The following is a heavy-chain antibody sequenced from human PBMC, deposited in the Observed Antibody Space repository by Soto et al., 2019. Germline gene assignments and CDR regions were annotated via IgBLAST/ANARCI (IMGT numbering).Heavy chain of an antibody. V-gene: IGHV3-48*01. Sequence: EEQLVESGGGLVQPGGSLRLYCAASGFTFSNHVMNWVRQAPGSGLEWVSSINRDFNTYSADSVKGRFTISRDNAKDSLYLRMNSLRADDTAVYYCVNGDYYVGQGTLVTVSS. CDR3: VNGDYY. D-gene: IGHD4-17*01. CDR1: GFTFSNHV. J-gene: IGHJ4*02. CDR2: INRDFNT.